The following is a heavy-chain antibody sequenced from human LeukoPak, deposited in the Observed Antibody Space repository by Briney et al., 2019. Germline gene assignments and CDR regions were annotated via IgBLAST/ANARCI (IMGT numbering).Heavy chain of an antibody. CDR1: GYTFTSYG. Sequence: ASVKVSCKASGYTFTSYGISWVRQAPGQGLEWMGWISAYNGNTNYAQKLQGRVTMTTDTSTSTAYMELRSLRSDDTAVYYCARVRIAARKYNWFDPWGQGTLVTVSS. CDR3: ARVRIAARKYNWFDP. J-gene: IGHJ5*02. D-gene: IGHD6-6*01. V-gene: IGHV1-18*01. CDR2: ISAYNGNT.